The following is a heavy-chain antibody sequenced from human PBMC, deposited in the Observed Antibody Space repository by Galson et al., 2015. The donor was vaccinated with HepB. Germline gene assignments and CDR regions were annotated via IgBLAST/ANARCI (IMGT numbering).Heavy chain of an antibody. CDR3: ARENIPNFICDY. V-gene: IGHV3-33*01. CDR2: IWHDARNK. J-gene: IGHJ4*02. CDR1: GFSFSTYV. Sequence: SLRLSCAASGFSFSTYVMHWVRQAPGKGLEWVAAIWHDARNKYYADSVKGRFTISRDNSKNILFLEMSSLRVDDTAVYYCARENIPNFICDYWGQGALVTVSS. D-gene: IGHD1-1*01.